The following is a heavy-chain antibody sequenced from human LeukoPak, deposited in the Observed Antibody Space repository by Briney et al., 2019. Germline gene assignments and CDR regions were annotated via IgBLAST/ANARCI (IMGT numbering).Heavy chain of an antibody. CDR2: IYTSGST. J-gene: IGHJ4*02. D-gene: IGHD3-22*01. Sequence: NPSETLSLTCTVSGGSISSYYWSWIRQPAGKGLEWIGRIYTSGSTNYNPSLKSRVTMSVDTSKNQFSLKLSSVTAADTAVYFCSRGLDSRKLGYRGQGILVTVSS. CDR1: GGSISSYY. V-gene: IGHV4-4*07. CDR3: SRGLDSRKLGY.